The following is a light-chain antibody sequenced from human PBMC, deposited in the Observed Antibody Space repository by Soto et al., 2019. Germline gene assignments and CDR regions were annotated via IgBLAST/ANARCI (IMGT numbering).Light chain of an antibody. CDR2: AAS. J-gene: IGKJ4*01. V-gene: IGKV1-27*01. CDR1: QGISNY. Sequence: DIQMTQSPSSLSASVGDRVTITCRASQGISNYLAWYQQIPGKVPKLLISAASTLQSGVPSRFSGSGSGTDFTPTISSLQPEDVATYYCQKYTNVPTFGGGTKVEIK. CDR3: QKYTNVPT.